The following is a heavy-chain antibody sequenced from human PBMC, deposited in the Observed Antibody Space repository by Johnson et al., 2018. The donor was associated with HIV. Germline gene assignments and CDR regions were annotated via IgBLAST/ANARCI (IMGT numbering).Heavy chain of an antibody. Sequence: VQLVESGGGVVRPGGSLRLSCAASGFTFDDYAMSWVRQAPGKGLEWVSDINWNGGSTGYADSVKGRFTISRDNAKNSLYLQMNSLTPEDTALYYCARAVTTASGDAFDIWGQGTMVTVSS. V-gene: IGHV3-20*04. CDR3: ARAVTTASGDAFDI. CDR2: INWNGGST. D-gene: IGHD4-17*01. J-gene: IGHJ3*02. CDR1: GFTFDDYA.